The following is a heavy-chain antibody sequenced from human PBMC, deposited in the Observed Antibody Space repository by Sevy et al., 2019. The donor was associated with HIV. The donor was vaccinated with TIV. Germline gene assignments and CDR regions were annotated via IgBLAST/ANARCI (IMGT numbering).Heavy chain of an antibody. CDR2: IRSKAYGGTT. Sequence: GGSLRLSCTASGFTLGDYAMSWFRQAPGKGLEWVGFIRSKAYGGTTEYAASVKGRFTISRDDSKSIAYLQMNSLKTEDTAVYYCTRPRSAYYYDSSGYYPVSYYWGQGTLVTVSS. CDR1: GFTLGDYA. V-gene: IGHV3-49*03. CDR3: TRPRSAYYYDSSGYYPVSYY. J-gene: IGHJ4*02. D-gene: IGHD3-22*01.